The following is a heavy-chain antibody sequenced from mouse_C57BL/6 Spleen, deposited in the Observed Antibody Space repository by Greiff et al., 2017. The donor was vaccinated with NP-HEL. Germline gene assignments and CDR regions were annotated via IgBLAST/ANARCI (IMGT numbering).Heavy chain of an antibody. CDR2: IRNKANGYTT. Sequence: DVMLVESGGGLVQPGGSLSLSCAASGFTFTDYYMSWVRQPPGKALEWLGFIRNKANGYTTEYSASVKGRFTISRDNSQSILYLQMNALRAEDSATYYCARTFYDYERPFDYWGQGTTLTVSS. CDR3: ARTFYDYERPFDY. CDR1: GFTFTDYY. J-gene: IGHJ2*01. V-gene: IGHV7-3*01. D-gene: IGHD2-4*01.